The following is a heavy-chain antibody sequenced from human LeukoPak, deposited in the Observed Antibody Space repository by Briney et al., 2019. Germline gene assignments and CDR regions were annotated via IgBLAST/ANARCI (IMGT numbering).Heavy chain of an antibody. V-gene: IGHV4-34*01. CDR1: GGSFSGYY. J-gene: IGHJ4*02. D-gene: IGHD5-18*01. CDR2: INHSGSS. Sequence: PSETLSLTCAVHGGSFSGYYWRSIRQPPRKGLEWIGEINHSGSSTYNPSPPSRATLSVGTSKTQFSLKISSVTAADTAVYYCARGQRGYSYGYRVGSLCVFDYWGQGTLVTVSS. CDR3: ARGQRGYSYGYRVGSLCVFDY.